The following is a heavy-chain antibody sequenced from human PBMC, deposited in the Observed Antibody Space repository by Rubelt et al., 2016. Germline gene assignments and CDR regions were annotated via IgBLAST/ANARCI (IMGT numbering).Heavy chain of an antibody. V-gene: IGHV3-7*01. CDR2: IKQDGSEK. D-gene: IGHD3-9*01. Sequence: GKGVEWVANIKQDGSEKYYVDSVKGRFTISRDNAKNSLYLQMNSLRAEDTAVDYCAKEAASIRYFDRYFDYWGQGTLVTVSS. CDR3: AKEAASIRYFDRYFDY. J-gene: IGHJ4*02.